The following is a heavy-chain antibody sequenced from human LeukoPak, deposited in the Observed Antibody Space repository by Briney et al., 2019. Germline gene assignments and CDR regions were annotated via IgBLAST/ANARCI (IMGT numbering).Heavy chain of an antibody. J-gene: IGHJ6*03. CDR3: ASMFGTNYYYYYMGV. CDR1: GGSISSYY. CDR2: IYTSGST. Sequence: SETLSLTCTVSGGSISSYYWSWIRQPPGKGLEWIGYIYTSGSTNYNPSLKSRVTISVDTSKNQFSLKLSSVTAADTAVYYCASMFGTNYYYYYMGVWDKGTTVTVSS. D-gene: IGHD3-10*02. V-gene: IGHV4-4*09.